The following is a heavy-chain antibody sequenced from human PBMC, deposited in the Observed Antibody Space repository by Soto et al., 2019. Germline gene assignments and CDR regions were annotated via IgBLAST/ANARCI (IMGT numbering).Heavy chain of an antibody. CDR2: IYYSGST. CDR3: ASNSYGYTFSVY. D-gene: IGHD5-18*01. V-gene: IGHV4-30-4*01. J-gene: IGHJ4*02. Sequence: QVQLQESGPGLVKPSQTLSLTCTVSGGSISSGDYYWSWIRQPPGKGLEWIGNIYYSGSTYYNPSLKSRVTIAVDTSKNQFSLKLSSVTAADTAVYYGASNSYGYTFSVYWGQGTLVTVSS. CDR1: GGSISSGDYY.